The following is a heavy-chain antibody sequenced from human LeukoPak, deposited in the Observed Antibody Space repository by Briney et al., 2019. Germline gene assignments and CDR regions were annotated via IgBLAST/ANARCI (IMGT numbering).Heavy chain of an antibody. J-gene: IGHJ4*02. CDR1: GYTFTGYY. CDR2: INPNSGGT. D-gene: IGHD2-2*01. V-gene: IGHV1-2*02. CDR3: ALWAPGVVPAAPRPGSKDYLWGN. Sequence: ASVKVSCKASGYTFTGYYMHWVRQAPGQGLEWMGWINPNSGGTNYAQKFQGRVTMTRDTSISTAYMELSRLRSDDTAVYYCALWAPGVVPAAPRPGSKDYLWGNWGQGTLVTVSS.